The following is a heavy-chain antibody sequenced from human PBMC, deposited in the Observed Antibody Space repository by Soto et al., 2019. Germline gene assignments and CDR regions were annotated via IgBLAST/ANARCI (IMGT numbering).Heavy chain of an antibody. J-gene: IGHJ5*01. D-gene: IGHD2-21*02. CDR2: IHPSGNT. CDR1: GGSVSDYY. Sequence: LSLTCTVYGGSVSDYYWSWVRQPAGKGPEYIGRIHPSGNTNYSPSLKSRVTMSVDTSHNQFSLRLSSVTAADTAVYYCARGPYCGGDCFFASWGQGALVTVSS. CDR3: ARGPYCGGDCFFAS. V-gene: IGHV4-4*07.